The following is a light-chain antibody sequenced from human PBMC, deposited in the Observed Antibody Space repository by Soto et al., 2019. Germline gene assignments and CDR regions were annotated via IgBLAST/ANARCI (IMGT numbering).Light chain of an antibody. CDR3: QQDNSYPWT. V-gene: IGKV1-5*01. CDR2: DAS. Sequence: IQMPPSPSTLSASVGARVPVTCRARPSISSWLAWYQQKPGNAPKLLIYDASSLESGVPPRFSGRGSGTEFNLTNSSLQPDDGATYDGQQDNSYPWTSGQGTKVDSK. CDR1: PSISSW. J-gene: IGKJ1*01.